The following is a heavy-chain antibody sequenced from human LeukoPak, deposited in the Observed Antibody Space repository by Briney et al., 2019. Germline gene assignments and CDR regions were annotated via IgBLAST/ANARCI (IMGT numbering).Heavy chain of an antibody. V-gene: IGHV3-33*01. J-gene: IGHJ4*02. CDR1: GFSFSTHG. D-gene: IGHD3-16*01. CDR3: ARDRLGTPDY. Sequence: GGSLRLSCAASGFSFSTHGMHWVRQAPGKGLEWLTVIWSDGTNKYYVDSVKGRFTISRDNSKNTLYLQMNTLRVEDTALYYCARDRLGTPDYWGQGTLVTVSP. CDR2: IWSDGTNK.